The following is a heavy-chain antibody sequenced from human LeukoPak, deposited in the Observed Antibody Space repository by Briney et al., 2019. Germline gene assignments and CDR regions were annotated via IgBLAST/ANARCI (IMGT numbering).Heavy chain of an antibody. V-gene: IGHV3-9*01. CDR1: GFTFDDYA. Sequence: GGSLRPSCAASGFTFDDYAMHWVRQAPGKGLEWVSGINWNSDRIGYADSVKGRFTISRDNAKNSLYLQMNSLRAEDTALYYRAKDSSSSPYYGMDVWGQGTTVTVSS. J-gene: IGHJ6*02. CDR3: AKDSSSSPYYGMDV. D-gene: IGHD6-6*01. CDR2: INWNSDRI.